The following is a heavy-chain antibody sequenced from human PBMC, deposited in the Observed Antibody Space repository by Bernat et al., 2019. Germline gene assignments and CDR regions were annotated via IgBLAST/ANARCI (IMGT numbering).Heavy chain of an antibody. V-gene: IGHV3-48*01. J-gene: IGHJ4*02. CDR1: GFTFSSYS. CDR2: ISSSSSTI. Sequence: EVQLVESGGGLVQPGGSLRLSCAASGFTFSSYSMNWVRQAPGKGLEWVSYISSSSSTIYYADSVKGRFTISRDNAKNSLYLQMNSLRAEDTAVYYWGGGGGEAAAGKEGDYWGQGTLVTVSS. D-gene: IGHD6-13*01. CDR3: GGGGGEAAAGKEGDY.